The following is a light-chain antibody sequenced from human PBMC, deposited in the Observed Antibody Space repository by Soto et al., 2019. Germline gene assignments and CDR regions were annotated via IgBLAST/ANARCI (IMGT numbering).Light chain of an antibody. CDR1: QTVSSY. CDR3: QQRSNWPLT. V-gene: IGKV3-11*01. CDR2: DAS. J-gene: IGKJ4*01. Sequence: EIVLTQSPATLSLSPGEKATLSCRASQTVSSYLAWYQQKLGQATRLLISDASNRATGIPARFSGSGSGTDFTLTISSLEPEDFAVYYCQQRSNWPLTFGGGTKVDIK.